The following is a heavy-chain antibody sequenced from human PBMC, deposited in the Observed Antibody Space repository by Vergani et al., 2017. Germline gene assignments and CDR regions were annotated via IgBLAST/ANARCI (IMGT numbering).Heavy chain of an antibody. CDR3: AKVAGDIVVVTAAANWYFDL. Sequence: EVQLVESGGGLVQPGRSLRLSCAASGFTFDDYAMHWVRQAPGKGLEWVSGISWNSGSIGYADSVKGRFTISRDNSKNTLYLQMNSLRAEDTAVYYCAKVAGDIVVVTAAANWYFDLWGRGTLVTVSS. CDR2: ISWNSGSI. D-gene: IGHD2-2*01. CDR1: GFTFDDYA. V-gene: IGHV3-9*01. J-gene: IGHJ2*01.